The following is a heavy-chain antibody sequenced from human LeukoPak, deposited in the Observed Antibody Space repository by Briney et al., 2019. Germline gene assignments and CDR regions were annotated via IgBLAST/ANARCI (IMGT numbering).Heavy chain of an antibody. J-gene: IGHJ4*02. Sequence: PSETLSLTCAVSGGSISSGGYSWSWVRQPPGKGLEWIGEIYHSGSTNYNPSLKSRVTISVDKSKNQFSLKLSSVTAADTAVYYCARDRRIAAAGSTFDYWGQGTLVTVSS. D-gene: IGHD6-13*01. CDR1: GGSISSGGYS. CDR2: IYHSGST. CDR3: ARDRRIAAAGSTFDY. V-gene: IGHV4-30-2*01.